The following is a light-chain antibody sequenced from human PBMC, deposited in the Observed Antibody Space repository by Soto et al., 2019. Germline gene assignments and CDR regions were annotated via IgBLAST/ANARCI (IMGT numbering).Light chain of an antibody. J-gene: IGLJ3*02. CDR2: DVS. CDR3: CSFGASYTPWV. V-gene: IGLV2-11*01. Sequence: QSALTQPRSVSGSPGQSVTISCTGTSSDVGGYKYVSWYQQYSGKAPKLVIYDVSKRPSGVPDRFSGSKSDNTASLTISGLQAEDEADYYCCSFGASYTPWVFGGGTKVTVL. CDR1: SSDVGGYKY.